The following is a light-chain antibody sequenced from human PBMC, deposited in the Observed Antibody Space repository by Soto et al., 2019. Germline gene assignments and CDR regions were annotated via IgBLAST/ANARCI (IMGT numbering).Light chain of an antibody. V-gene: IGKV3-20*01. J-gene: IGKJ1*01. CDR1: QSVSSSY. Sequence: EIVLTQSPGTLSLSPGERATLSCRASQSVSSSYLAWYRHKPGQAPRLLIYGASSRATGIPDRFSGSGSGTDFTLTISRLEPEDFAVYYCQHYGSSRTFGQGTKVEIK. CDR3: QHYGSSRT. CDR2: GAS.